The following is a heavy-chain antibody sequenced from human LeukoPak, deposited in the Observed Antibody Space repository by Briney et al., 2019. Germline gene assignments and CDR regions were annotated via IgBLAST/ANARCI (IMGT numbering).Heavy chain of an antibody. Sequence: PSETLSLTCAVSGGSISSSNWWSWVRQPPGKGLEWIGEIYHSGSTNYNPSLKSRVTISVDKSKNQFSLKLSSVTAADTAVYYCARVGDQQLGYYYGMDVWGQGTTVTVSS. CDR2: IYHSGST. CDR3: ARVGDQQLGYYYGMDV. D-gene: IGHD6-13*01. V-gene: IGHV4-4*02. CDR1: GGSISSSNW. J-gene: IGHJ6*02.